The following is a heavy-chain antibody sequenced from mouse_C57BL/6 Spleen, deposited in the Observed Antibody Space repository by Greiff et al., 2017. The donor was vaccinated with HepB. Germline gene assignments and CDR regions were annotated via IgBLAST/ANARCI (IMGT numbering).Heavy chain of an antibody. CDR1: GYSITSGYY. D-gene: IGHD2-4*01. J-gene: IGHJ3*01. CDR3: AREGIYYDYDGAY. Sequence: EVQLQQSGPGLVKPSQSLSLTCSVTGYSITSGYYWNWIRQFPGNKLEWMGYISYDGSNNYNPSLKNRISITRDTSKNQFFLNLNSVTTEDTATYYCAREGIYYDYDGAYWGQGTLVTVSA. V-gene: IGHV3-6*01. CDR2: ISYDGSN.